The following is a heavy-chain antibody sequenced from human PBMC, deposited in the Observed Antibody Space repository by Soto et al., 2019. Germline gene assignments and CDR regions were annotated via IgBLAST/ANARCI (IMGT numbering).Heavy chain of an antibody. J-gene: IGHJ6*01. CDR3: ANDRKSYDSSGRYYYYGMDV. CDR2: ISWDGGST. CDR1: GFTFDDYT. D-gene: IGHD3-22*01. V-gene: IGHV3-43*01. Sequence: EVQLVESGGVVVQPGWSLRLSCAASGFTFDDYTMHWVRKAPGKGLEWVSLISWDGGSTYYADSVKGRFTISRDNSKNSLYMHMNSLRTEDTALYYCANDRKSYDSSGRYYYYGMDVWGQGTTVTVSS.